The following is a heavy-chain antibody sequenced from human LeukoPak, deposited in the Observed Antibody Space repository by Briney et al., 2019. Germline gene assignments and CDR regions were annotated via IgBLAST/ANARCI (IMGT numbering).Heavy chain of an antibody. V-gene: IGHV4-59*01. J-gene: IGHJ5*02. CDR2: VYYTGST. D-gene: IGHD5-18*01. CDR3: ARGHSYGYGWFDP. CDR1: GGSISSYF. Sequence: SETLSLTCTVSGGSISSYFWSWIRQPQGQGLEWIGYVYYTGSTNYNPSLESRVTISVDTSNNQFSLKLSSVTAADTAVYYCARGHSYGYGWFDPWGQGTLVTVSS.